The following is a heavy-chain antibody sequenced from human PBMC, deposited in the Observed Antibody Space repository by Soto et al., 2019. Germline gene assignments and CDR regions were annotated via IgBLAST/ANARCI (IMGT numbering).Heavy chain of an antibody. Sequence: KTSETLSLTCTVSGGSISSYYWSWIRQPPGKGLEWIGYIYYSGSTNYNPSLKSRVTISVDTSKNQFSLKLSSVTAADTAVYYCARAYGSWSYYRGLGAFDIWGKGTMVTV. CDR1: GGSISSYY. CDR2: IYYSGST. V-gene: IGHV4-59*08. J-gene: IGHJ3*02. D-gene: IGHD3-10*01. CDR3: ARAYGSWSYYRGLGAFDI.